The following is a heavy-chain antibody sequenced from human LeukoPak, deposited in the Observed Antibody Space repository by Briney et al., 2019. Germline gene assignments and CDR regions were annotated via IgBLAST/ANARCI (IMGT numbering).Heavy chain of an antibody. CDR2: IYYSGST. D-gene: IGHD6-6*01. J-gene: IGHJ4*02. CDR1: GGSISSSSYY. V-gene: IGHV4-39*01. CDR3: ARLSGSSLAFDY. Sequence: KPSETLSLTCTVSGGSISSSSYYWGWIRQPPGKGLEWIGSIYYSGSTYYNPSLKSRVSISVDTSKNQFSLKLSSVTAADTAVYYCARLSGSSLAFDYWGQGTLVTVSS.